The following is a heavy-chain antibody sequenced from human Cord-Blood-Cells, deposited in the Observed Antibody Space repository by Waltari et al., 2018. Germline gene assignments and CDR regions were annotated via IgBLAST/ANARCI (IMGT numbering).Heavy chain of an antibody. CDR1: GFSLSTSGVG. D-gene: IGHD3-10*02. CDR3: SHRECSGSYYNH. J-gene: IGHJ4*01. Sequence: QITLKESGPTLVKPTQTLTLTCTFSGFSLSTSGVGVGWIRQPPGKALEWLALIYWDDDKRYNPTLKSKLPLPKETSKNPVVLTMTNKDPVEPGTYYWSHRECSGSYYNHRGQGNLVTVSS. V-gene: IGHV2-5*02. CDR2: IYWDDDK.